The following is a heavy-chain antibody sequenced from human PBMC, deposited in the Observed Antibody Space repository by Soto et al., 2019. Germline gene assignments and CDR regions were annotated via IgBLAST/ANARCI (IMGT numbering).Heavy chain of an antibody. J-gene: IGHJ6*02. CDR1: GFTFSSYA. CDR2: ISGSGGST. Sequence: HPGGSLRLSCAASGFTFSSYAMSWVRQAPGKGLEWVSAISGSGGSTYYADSVKGRFTISRDNSKNTLYLQMNSLRAEDTAVYYCAKDRYYYDSSGYRYYYYYGMDVWGQGTTVTVSS. CDR3: AKDRYYYDSSGYRYYYYYGMDV. V-gene: IGHV3-23*01. D-gene: IGHD3-22*01.